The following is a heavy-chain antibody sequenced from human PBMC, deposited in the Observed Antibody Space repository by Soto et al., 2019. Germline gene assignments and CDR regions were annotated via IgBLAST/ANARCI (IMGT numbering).Heavy chain of an antibody. CDR1: GFTFSSYS. Sequence: PGGSLRLSCTASGFTFSSYSMSWVRQAPGKGLEWVANIKEDGGEKYYVDSMKGRFTISRDNAKNSLYLQMNSLRAEDTAVCYCARLRYFDWIYYMDVWGKGTTVTVSS. CDR3: ARLRYFDWIYYMDV. V-gene: IGHV3-7*01. J-gene: IGHJ6*03. D-gene: IGHD3-9*01. CDR2: IKEDGGEK.